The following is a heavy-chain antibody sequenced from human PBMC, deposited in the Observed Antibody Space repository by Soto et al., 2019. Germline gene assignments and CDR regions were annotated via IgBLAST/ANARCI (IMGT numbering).Heavy chain of an antibody. V-gene: IGHV6-1*01. CDR1: GDSVSSNSAA. CDR2: TYYRSKWYN. CDR3: ARDDNWNYSMTGAFDI. Sequence: SQTLSLTCAISGDSVSSNSAAWNWIRQSPSRGLEWLGRTYYRSKWYNDYAVSVKSRITINPDTSKNQFSLQLNSVTPEDTAVYYCARDDNWNYSMTGAFDIWGQGTMVTVSS. J-gene: IGHJ3*02. D-gene: IGHD1-7*01.